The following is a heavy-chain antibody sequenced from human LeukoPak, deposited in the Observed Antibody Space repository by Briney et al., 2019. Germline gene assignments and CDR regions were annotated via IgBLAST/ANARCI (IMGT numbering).Heavy chain of an antibody. Sequence: SETLSLTCTVSGGSISSGSYYWSWIRQPAGKGLEWIGRIYTSGSTNYNPSLKSRVTISVDTSKNQFSLKLSSVTAADTAMYYCARQLTMVRGPPGYWGQGTLVTVSS. D-gene: IGHD3-10*01. CDR2: IYTSGST. CDR3: ARQLTMVRGPPGY. V-gene: IGHV4-61*02. CDR1: GGSISSGSYY. J-gene: IGHJ4*02.